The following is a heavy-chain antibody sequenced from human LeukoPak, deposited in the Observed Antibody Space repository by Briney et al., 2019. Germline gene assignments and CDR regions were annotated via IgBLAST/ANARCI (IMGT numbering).Heavy chain of an antibody. CDR3: ARRGSGSYRDYFDY. D-gene: IGHD1-26*01. Sequence: GASVKVSCKASGYTFTSYGISWVRQAPGQGLEWMGWIRAYNGNTNYAQKLQGRVTMTTDTSTSTAYMELRSLRSDDTAVYYCARRGSGSYRDYFDYWGQGTLVTVSS. CDR2: IRAYNGNT. CDR1: GYTFTSYG. V-gene: IGHV1-18*01. J-gene: IGHJ4*02.